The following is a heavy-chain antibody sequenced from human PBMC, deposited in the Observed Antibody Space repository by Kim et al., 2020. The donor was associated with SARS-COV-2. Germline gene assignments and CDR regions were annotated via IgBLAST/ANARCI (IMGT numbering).Heavy chain of an antibody. D-gene: IGHD3-10*01. CDR2: ISTGGGTI. CDR3: ARDYRGLISRVWFDS. CDR1: GFTFSDYY. V-gene: IGHV3-11*01. J-gene: IGHJ5*01. Sequence: GGSLRLSCAASGFTFSDYYMSWIRQAPGKGLEWISYISTGGGTIYFADSMKGRFSISRDDAKNSLYLQMNSLRAEDTAIYYCARDYRGLISRVWFDSWGQGTLVTVSS.